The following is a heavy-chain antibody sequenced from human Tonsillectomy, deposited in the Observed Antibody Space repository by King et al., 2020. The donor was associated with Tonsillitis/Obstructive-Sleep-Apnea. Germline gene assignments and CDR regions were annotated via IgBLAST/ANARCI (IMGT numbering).Heavy chain of an antibody. V-gene: IGHV4-59*01. CDR1: GGSISSYY. D-gene: IGHD2-2*01. CDR2: IYYSGST. CDR3: ARDWGYQAYLGMDV. J-gene: IGHJ6*02. Sequence: VQLQASGPGLVKPSETLSLTCTVSGGSISSYYWSWIRPPPGKGLEWIGYIYYSGSTNYNPSLESRVTISVDTSKNQFSLRLSSVTAADTAVYYCARDWGYQAYLGMDVWGQGTTVTVSS.